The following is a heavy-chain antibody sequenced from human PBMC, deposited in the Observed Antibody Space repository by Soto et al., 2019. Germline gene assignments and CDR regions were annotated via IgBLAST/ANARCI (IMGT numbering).Heavy chain of an antibody. J-gene: IGHJ4*02. D-gene: IGHD6-13*01. CDR3: ARERRLYSSSWSPWGY. CDR2: INPNSGGT. V-gene: IGHV1-2*02. CDR1: GYTFTGYY. Sequence: QVQLVQSGAEVKKPGASVKVSCKASGYTFTGYYMHWVRQAPGQGLEWMGWINPNSGGTNYAQKFQGRVTMTRDTSISTAYMELSRLRADDTAVYYCARERRLYSSSWSPWGYWGQGTLVTVSS.